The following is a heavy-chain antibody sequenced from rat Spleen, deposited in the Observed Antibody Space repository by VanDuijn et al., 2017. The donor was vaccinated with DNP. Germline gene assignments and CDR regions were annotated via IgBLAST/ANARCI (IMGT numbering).Heavy chain of an antibody. V-gene: IGHV5-7*01. CDR2: ISYDGSST. D-gene: IGHD1-3*01. CDR3: ARHGYGSYYFDY. Sequence: EVQLVESGGGLVQPGRSLKLSCAASGFTFSDYNMAWVRQAPKKVLEWVATISYDGSSTYYRDSVKGRFTISRDNAKSTLYLQRDSLRSEDTATYYCARHGYGSYYFDYWGQGVMVTVSS. CDR1: GFTFSDYN. J-gene: IGHJ2*01.